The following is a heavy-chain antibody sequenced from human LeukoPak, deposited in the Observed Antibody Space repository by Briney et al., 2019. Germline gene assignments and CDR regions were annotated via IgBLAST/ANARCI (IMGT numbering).Heavy chain of an antibody. CDR3: ARDSLYLYDYGDDGDAFDI. D-gene: IGHD4-17*01. CDR2: ISSSGSTI. J-gene: IGHJ3*02. Sequence: GVSLRLSCAASGFTFSSYEMNWVRQAPGKGLEWVSYISSSGSTIYYADSVKGRFTISRDNAKNSLYLQMNSLRAEDTAVYYCARDSLYLYDYGDDGDAFDIWGQGTMVTVSS. CDR1: GFTFSSYE. V-gene: IGHV3-48*03.